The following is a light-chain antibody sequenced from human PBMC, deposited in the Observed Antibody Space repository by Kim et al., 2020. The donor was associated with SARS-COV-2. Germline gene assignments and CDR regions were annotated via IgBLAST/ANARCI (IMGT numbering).Light chain of an antibody. J-gene: IGKJ2*01. CDR3: QQYDNLPYT. CDR2: DAS. V-gene: IGKV1-33*01. Sequence: DIQMTQSTSSLSASVGDRVTITCQASQDISNYLNWYQQKPGKAPKLLIYDASNLETGVPSSFSGSGSGTDFTFTISSLQPEDIATYDCQQYDNLPYTFGQGTKLEI. CDR1: QDISNY.